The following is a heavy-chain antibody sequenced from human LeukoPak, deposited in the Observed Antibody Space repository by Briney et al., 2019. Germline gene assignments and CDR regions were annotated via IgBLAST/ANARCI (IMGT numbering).Heavy chain of an antibody. CDR3: AREYSSSSGSVSDY. CDR2: ISSSSSTI. CDR1: GFTFSSYN. D-gene: IGHD6-6*01. V-gene: IGHV3-48*02. J-gene: IGHJ4*02. Sequence: PGGSLRLSCAASGFTFSSYNMNWVRQAPGKGLEWVSYISSSSSTIYYADSVKGRFTISRGNAKNSLYLQMNSLRDEDTAVYYCAREYSSSSGSVSDYWGQGTLVTVSS.